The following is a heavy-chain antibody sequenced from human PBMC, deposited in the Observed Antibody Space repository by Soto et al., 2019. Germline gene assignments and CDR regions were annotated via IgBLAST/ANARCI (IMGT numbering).Heavy chain of an antibody. Sequence: EVQLLESGGGLIQRGGSLRLSCAASGFTSNKHAMSWVRQAPEKGLEWVAGISVSGADKFYAESVRGRFSISKDGSRNTLYLQMSDLRPDDTVIYYCAKGMGPQDSWGQGTPVTVSS. CDR3: AKGMGPQDS. CDR1: GFTSNKHA. CDR2: ISVSGADK. V-gene: IGHV3-23*01. J-gene: IGHJ4*02.